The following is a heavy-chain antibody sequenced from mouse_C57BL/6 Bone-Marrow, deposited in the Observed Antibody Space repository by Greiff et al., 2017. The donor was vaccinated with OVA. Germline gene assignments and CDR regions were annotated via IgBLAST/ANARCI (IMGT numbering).Heavy chain of an antibody. CDR2: INPYNGDT. D-gene: IGHD2-3*01. J-gene: IGHJ4*01. V-gene: IGHV1-20*01. Sequence: EVQLQQSGPELVKPGDSVKISCKASGYSFTGYFMNWVMQSHGKSLEWIGRINPYNGDTFYNQKFKGKATLTVDKSSSTAHMELRSLTSEDSAVYYCARGHGYYKDAMDYWGQGTSVTVSS. CDR3: ARGHGYYKDAMDY. CDR1: GYSFTGYF.